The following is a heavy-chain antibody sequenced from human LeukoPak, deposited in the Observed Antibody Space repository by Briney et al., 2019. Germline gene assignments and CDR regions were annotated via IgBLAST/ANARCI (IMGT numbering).Heavy chain of an antibody. Sequence: GGSLRLSCAASGFTFDDYGMSWVRQAPGKGLVWVSRINSDGSSTSYADSVKGRSTIYRDNAKNTLYLQMNSLRAEDTAVYYCARDFDWNDVWGQGTLVTVSS. CDR1: GFTFDDYG. CDR2: INSDGSST. V-gene: IGHV3-74*01. J-gene: IGHJ4*02. CDR3: ARDFDWNDV. D-gene: IGHD1-1*01.